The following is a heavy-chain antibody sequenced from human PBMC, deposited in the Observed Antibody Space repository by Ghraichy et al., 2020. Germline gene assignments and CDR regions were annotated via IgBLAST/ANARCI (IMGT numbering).Heavy chain of an antibody. CDR2: IYYSGST. J-gene: IGHJ3*02. D-gene: IGHD3-22*01. Sequence: SETLSLTCTVSGGSISSSSYYWGWIRQPPGKGLEWIGSIYYSGSTYYNPSLKSRVTISVDTSKNQFSLKLSSVTAADTAVYYCARHHPRAHYYDLNAFDIWGQGTMVTVSS. CDR3: ARHHPRAHYYDLNAFDI. V-gene: IGHV4-39*01. CDR1: GGSISSSSYY.